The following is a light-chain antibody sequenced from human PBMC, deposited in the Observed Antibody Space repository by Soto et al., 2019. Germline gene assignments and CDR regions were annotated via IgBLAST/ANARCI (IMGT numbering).Light chain of an antibody. Sequence: EIVMPQSPATLSVSPGERATLSCRASQSVSSNLAWYQQTPGQAPRLLIYGASTRATGIPARFSGSGSGRDLTVNISDLQFYDFAVYYSQQYNNSPTFGQGTKLEIK. CDR2: GAS. V-gene: IGKV3-15*01. J-gene: IGKJ2*01. CDR3: QQYNNSPT. CDR1: QSVSSN.